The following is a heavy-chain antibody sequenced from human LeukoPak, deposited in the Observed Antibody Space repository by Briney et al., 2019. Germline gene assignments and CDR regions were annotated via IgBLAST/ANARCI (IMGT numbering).Heavy chain of an antibody. CDR2: IYSGGST. Sequence: GGSLRLSCAASGFTVSSNYMSSVRQAPGKGREWVSVIYSGGSTYYADSVKGRFTISRDNSKNTLYLQMNSLRGDDTAVYYCARDLRAGGTWSYGVYFDLWGRGTLVTVSS. D-gene: IGHD4-17*01. CDR1: GFTVSSNY. J-gene: IGHJ2*01. V-gene: IGHV3-66*01. CDR3: ARDLRAGGTWSYGVYFDL.